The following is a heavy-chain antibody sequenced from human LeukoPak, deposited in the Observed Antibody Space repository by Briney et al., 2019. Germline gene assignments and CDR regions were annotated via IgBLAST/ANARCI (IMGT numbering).Heavy chain of an antibody. D-gene: IGHD1-26*01. CDR2: MNPNSGNT. Sequence: GASVKVSCKASGYTFTSYDINWVRQATGQGLEWMGWMNPNSGNTGYARKFQGRVTMTRNTSISTAYMELSSLRSEDTAVYYCARAGFWWELLRDWFDPWGQGTLVTVSS. CDR3: ARAGFWWELLRDWFDP. V-gene: IGHV1-8*01. J-gene: IGHJ5*02. CDR1: GYTFTSYD.